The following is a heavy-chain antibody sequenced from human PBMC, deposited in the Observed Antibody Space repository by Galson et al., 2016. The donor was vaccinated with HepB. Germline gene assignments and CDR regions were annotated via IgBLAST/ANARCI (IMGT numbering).Heavy chain of an antibody. CDR3: ARDIGSGSYPVAD. D-gene: IGHD1-26*01. CDR2: IWDDGSKK. Sequence: SLRLSCAASGFTFSSYGMHWVRQAPGKGLEWVAVIWDDGSKKNYADSVKGRFTISRDNSKNTLYLQMNSLRAEDTSVYYCARDIGSGSYPVADWGQGTLVTVSS. V-gene: IGHV3-33*01. J-gene: IGHJ4*02. CDR1: GFTFSSYG.